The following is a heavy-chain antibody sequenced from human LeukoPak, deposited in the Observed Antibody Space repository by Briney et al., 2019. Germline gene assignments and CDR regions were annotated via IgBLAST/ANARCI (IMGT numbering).Heavy chain of an antibody. J-gene: IGHJ4*02. CDR1: GGAISSSSYY. Sequence: SETLSLTCTVSGGAISSSSYYWGWIRQPPGKGLEWIGSIYYSGSTYYNPSLKSRVTISVDTSKNQFSLKLSSVTAADTAVYYCARQPKTVIAVAGNFDYWGQGTLVTVSS. CDR2: IYYSGST. D-gene: IGHD6-19*01. CDR3: ARQPKTVIAVAGNFDY. V-gene: IGHV4-39*01.